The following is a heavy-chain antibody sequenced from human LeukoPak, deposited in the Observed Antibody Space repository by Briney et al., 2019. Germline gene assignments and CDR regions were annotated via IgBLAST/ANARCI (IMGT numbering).Heavy chain of an antibody. J-gene: IGHJ4*02. V-gene: IGHV1-2*02. CDR2: INPNSGDT. CDR1: VYTFTGYY. Sequence: GASVKVSCKASVYTFTGYYMHWVRQAPGQGLEWMGWINPNSGDTKYSQKFQGRVTMTRDTSISTAYMELSRLRSDDTAVYYCATQRGSYLWGTDFDDWGQGTLVTVSS. CDR3: ATQRGSYLWGTDFDD. D-gene: IGHD3-16*01.